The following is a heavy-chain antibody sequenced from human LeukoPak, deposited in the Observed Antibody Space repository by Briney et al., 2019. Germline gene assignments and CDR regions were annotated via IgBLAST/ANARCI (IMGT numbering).Heavy chain of an antibody. CDR3: ARAGSRFGRFDY. D-gene: IGHD3/OR15-3a*01. CDR2: INHRGSP. CDR1: GGSFSGYY. Sequence: PSETLSLTCAIYGGSFSGYYWSWIRQTPGKGLEWIGEINHRGSPNYSPSLKSRVTISVDTSKNQFSLKLSSVTAADTAVYYCARAGSRFGRFDYWGQGTLVTVSS. V-gene: IGHV4-34*01. J-gene: IGHJ4*02.